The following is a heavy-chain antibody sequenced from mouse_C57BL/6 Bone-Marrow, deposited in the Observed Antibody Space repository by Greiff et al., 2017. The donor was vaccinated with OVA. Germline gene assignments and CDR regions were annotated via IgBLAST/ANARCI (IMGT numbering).Heavy chain of an antibody. Sequence: QVQLQQSGAELVKPGASVKLSCKASGYTFTSYWMPWVKQRPGQGLEWIGYINPCSGYTKYNQKFKGKATLTADKSSSTAYLQLSSLTYEDSAVYYCARRLGLYYAMDYGGQGTAVTVSS. D-gene: IGHD4-1*01. J-gene: IGHJ4*01. V-gene: IGHV1-7*01. CDR2: INPCSGYT. CDR1: GYTFTSYW. CDR3: ARRLGLYYAMDY.